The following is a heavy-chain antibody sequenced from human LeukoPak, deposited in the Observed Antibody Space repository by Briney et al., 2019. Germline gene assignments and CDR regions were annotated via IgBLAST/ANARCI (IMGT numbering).Heavy chain of an antibody. CDR1: GFTFDDYA. CDR3: VKDSYSSGWAFDY. Sequence: PGGSLRLSCAASGFTFDDYAMHWVRQAPGKGLEWVLGISWNSGSIGYADSVKGRFTISRDNAKNSLYLQMNSLRAEDTALYYCVKDSYSSGWAFDYWGQGTLVTVSS. J-gene: IGHJ4*02. V-gene: IGHV3-9*01. D-gene: IGHD6-19*01. CDR2: ISWNSGSI.